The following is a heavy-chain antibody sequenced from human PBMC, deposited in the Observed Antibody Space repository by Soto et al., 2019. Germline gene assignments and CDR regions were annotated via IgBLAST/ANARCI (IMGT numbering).Heavy chain of an antibody. CDR3: AKSVVANYYHYMDV. V-gene: IGHV3-23*01. CDR1: GFTFSSYA. CDR2: ISGSGGST. Sequence: GGSLRLSCAASGFTFSSYAMSWVRQAPGKGLEWVSAISGSGGSTYYADSVKGRFTISRDNSKNTLYLQMNSLRAEDTAVYYSAKSVVANYYHYMDVWGKGTTVTVSS. D-gene: IGHD2-2*01. J-gene: IGHJ6*03.